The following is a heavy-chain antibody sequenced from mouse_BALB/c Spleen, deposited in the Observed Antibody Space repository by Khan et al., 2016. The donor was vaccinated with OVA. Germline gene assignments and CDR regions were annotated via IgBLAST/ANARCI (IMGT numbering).Heavy chain of an antibody. CDR3: AKNYASWFSY. CDR2: IYPGSGTT. CDR1: GYTFTDYV. V-gene: IGHV1-77*01. Sequence: QVQLQQSGPELMKPGASVKMSCKASGYTFTDYVINWVKQRTGQGLEWIGEIYPGSGTTYYNEKFKGKATLTADKSSNTAYMQLSNLTSEDSAVXFFAKNYASWFSYLGQGTLVTVSA. D-gene: IGHD1-1*02. J-gene: IGHJ3*01.